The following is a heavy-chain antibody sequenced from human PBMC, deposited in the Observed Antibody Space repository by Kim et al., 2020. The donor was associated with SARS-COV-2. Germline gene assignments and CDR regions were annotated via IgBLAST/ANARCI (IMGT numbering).Heavy chain of an antibody. J-gene: IGHJ6*02. CDR2: INTNTGNP. D-gene: IGHD6-13*01. Sequence: ASVKVSCKASGYTFTSYAMNWVRQAPGQGLEWMGWINTNTGNPTYAQGFTGRFVFSLDTSVSTAYLQISSLKAEDTAVYYCARASSSWSYYYYYGMDVWGQGTTVTVSS. V-gene: IGHV7-4-1*02. CDR3: ARASSSWSYYYYYGMDV. CDR1: GYTFTSYA.